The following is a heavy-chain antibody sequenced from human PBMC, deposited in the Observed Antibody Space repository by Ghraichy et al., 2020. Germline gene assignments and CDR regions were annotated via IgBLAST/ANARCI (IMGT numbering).Heavy chain of an antibody. CDR3: ARGTNIAVAGRSNFQFDY. CDR1: GYTFTGYY. Sequence: ASVKVSCKASGYTFTGYYMHWVRQAPGQGLEWMGWINPNSGGTNYAQKFQGRVTMTRDTSISTAYMELSRLRSDDTAVYYCARGTNIAVAGRSNFQFDYWGQGTLVTVSS. CDR2: INPNSGGT. J-gene: IGHJ4*02. V-gene: IGHV1-2*02. D-gene: IGHD6-19*01.